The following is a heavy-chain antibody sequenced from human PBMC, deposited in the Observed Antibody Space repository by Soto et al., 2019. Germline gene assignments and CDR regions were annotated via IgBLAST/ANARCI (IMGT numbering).Heavy chain of an antibody. V-gene: IGHV4-30-4*01. D-gene: IGHD3-3*01. J-gene: IGHJ6*02. Sequence: PSETLSLSCTVSGGSISSGDYYWIWIRQPPGQDLEWIGYIYYSGSTYYNLSLKSRVTTSVDTSNNQFSLKLSSVASADTAVYYCARARSNYGAWSGYYAYDMDVWGQGTMVTVSS. CDR1: GGSISSGDYY. CDR2: IYYSGST. CDR3: ARARSNYGAWSGYYAYDMDV.